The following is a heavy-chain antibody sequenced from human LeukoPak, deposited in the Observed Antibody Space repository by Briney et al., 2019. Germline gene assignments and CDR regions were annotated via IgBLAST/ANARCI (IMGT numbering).Heavy chain of an antibody. D-gene: IGHD3-22*01. CDR3: ARLRDSSGYLSYNWFDP. Sequence: SETLSLTCAVYGGSFSGYYWSWIRQPPGEGLEWIGEINHSGSTNYNPSLKSRVTISVDTSKNQFSLKLSSVTAADTAVYYCARLRDSSGYLSYNWFDPWGQGTLVTVSS. J-gene: IGHJ5*02. V-gene: IGHV4-34*01. CDR1: GGSFSGYY. CDR2: INHSGST.